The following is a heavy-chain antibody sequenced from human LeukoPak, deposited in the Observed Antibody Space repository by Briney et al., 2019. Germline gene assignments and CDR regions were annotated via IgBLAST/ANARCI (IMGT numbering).Heavy chain of an antibody. D-gene: IGHD6-25*01. Sequence: KPSETLSLTCTVSGGSIGSYYWSWIRQPPGKGLEYIGYIYYSGNTNSNPSLNSRVTISVDTSKNQFSLKLSSVTAADTAVYYCARGGYASNRVFDYWGQGTLVTVSS. CDR1: GGSIGSYY. J-gene: IGHJ4*02. V-gene: IGHV4-59*08. CDR3: ARGGYASNRVFDY. CDR2: IYYSGNT.